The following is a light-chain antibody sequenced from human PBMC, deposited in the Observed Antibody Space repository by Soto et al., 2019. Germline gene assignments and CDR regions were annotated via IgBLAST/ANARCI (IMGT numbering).Light chain of an antibody. CDR1: QSVFYSSNNKNY. J-gene: IGKJ3*01. CDR3: QQYHTTLPFT. V-gene: IGKV4-1*01. Sequence: DIVMTQSPASLAVSLGERATINCRSSQSVFYSSNNKNYLAWYQQKPGQPPKLLIYWASTRESGVPDRFNGSGSGTDFALTINSLPAEDVAVYYCQQYHTTLPFTFGPGTKVEIK. CDR2: WAS.